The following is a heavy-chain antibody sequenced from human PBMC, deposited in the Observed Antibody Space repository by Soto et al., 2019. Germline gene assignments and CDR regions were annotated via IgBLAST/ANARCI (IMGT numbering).Heavy chain of an antibody. J-gene: IGHJ6*02. CDR1: GGSFGGYY. CDR2: INHSGST. D-gene: IGHD6-13*01. CDR3: ARGTGYSSSWYGTLMDV. V-gene: IGHV4-34*01. Sequence: SETLCLTYAVYGGSFGGYYWSWIRQPPGKGLEWIGEINHSGSTNYNPSLKSRVTISVDTSKNQFSLKLSSVTAADTAVYYCARGTGYSSSWYGTLMDVWGQGTTVTVSS.